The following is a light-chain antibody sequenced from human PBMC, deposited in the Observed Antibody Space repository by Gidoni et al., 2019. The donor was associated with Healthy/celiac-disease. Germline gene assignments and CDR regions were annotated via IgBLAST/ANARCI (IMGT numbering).Light chain of an antibody. CDR2: GAS. J-gene: IGKJ5*01. CDR3: QQYGSSPPIT. CDR1: QSVSSSY. V-gene: IGKV3-20*01. Sequence: EIVLTQSPGTLSLSPGESATLSCRASQSVSSSYLAWYQQKPGQAPRLLIYGASSKATGIPDRVSGSGSGTDFTLTISRLDPEDFAVYYCQQYGSSPPITFGQGTRLEIK.